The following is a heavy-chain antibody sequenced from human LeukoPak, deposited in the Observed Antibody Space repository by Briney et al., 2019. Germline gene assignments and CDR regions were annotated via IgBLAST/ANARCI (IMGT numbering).Heavy chain of an antibody. CDR1: GGSISSGGYY. CDR3: ARDYYGSGSHNWFDP. CDR2: IYYSGST. D-gene: IGHD3-10*01. J-gene: IGHJ5*02. V-gene: IGHV4-31*03. Sequence: SETLSLTCTVSGGSISSGGYYWSWIRQHPGRGLEGLGYIYYSGSTYYNPSLKSRVTISVDTSKNQFSLKLSSVTAADTAVYYCARDYYGSGSHNWFDPWGQGTLVTVSS.